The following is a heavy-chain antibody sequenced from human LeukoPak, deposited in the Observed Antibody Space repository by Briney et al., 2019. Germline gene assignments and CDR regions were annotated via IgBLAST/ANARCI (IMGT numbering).Heavy chain of an antibody. J-gene: IGHJ4*02. CDR3: ARDGAYGSGSYYPFDY. CDR2: IFYNGNT. Sequence: PSETLSLTCAVSGGSISSYYWSWIRQPPGKGLEWIGYIFYNGNTNYNPSLRSRVTMSLDTSKNRFSLKLTSVTAADTAVYYCARDGAYGSGSYYPFDYWGQGTLVTVSS. V-gene: IGHV4-59*01. CDR1: GGSISSYY. D-gene: IGHD3-10*01.